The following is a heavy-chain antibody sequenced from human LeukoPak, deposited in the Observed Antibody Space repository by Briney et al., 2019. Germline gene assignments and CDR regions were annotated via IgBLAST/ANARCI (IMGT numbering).Heavy chain of an antibody. J-gene: IGHJ4*02. V-gene: IGHV3-48*02. CDR3: ARAASFIPVAAARYFDY. D-gene: IGHD6-13*01. CDR1: GFTFSSYS. CDR2: ISSSSSTI. Sequence: GGSLRLSCAASGFTFSSYSMNWVRQAPGKGLEWVSYISSSSSTIYYADSVKGRFTISRDNAKNSLYLQMNSLRDEDTAVYYCARAASFIPVAAARYFDYWGQGTLVTVSS.